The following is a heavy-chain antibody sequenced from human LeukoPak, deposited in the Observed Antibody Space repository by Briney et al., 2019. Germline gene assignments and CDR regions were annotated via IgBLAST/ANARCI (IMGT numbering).Heavy chain of an antibody. CDR3: ARGYIYGYAFLFYFDY. J-gene: IGHJ4*02. V-gene: IGHV7-4-1*02. D-gene: IGHD5-18*01. CDR2: INTNTGNP. CDR1: GYTFSSYA. Sequence: GASVKVSCKASGYTFSSYAMNWVRQAPGQGLEWMGWINTNTGNPTYAQGFTGRFVFSLDTSVSTAYLQINSLKAEDTAVYYCARGYIYGYAFLFYFDYWGQGTLVTVSS.